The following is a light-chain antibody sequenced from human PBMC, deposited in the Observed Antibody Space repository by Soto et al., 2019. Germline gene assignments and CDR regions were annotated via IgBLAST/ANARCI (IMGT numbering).Light chain of an antibody. Sequence: EIVVTQSPATLSVSPGERATLSCRVGQNIGTSLAWYQHKPGQLPRLLIYGASTRDTGIPARFSGSGSGTEFTLTSSGLQSEDFAVYYCLQYGHWRTFGQGTKVE. CDR2: GAS. CDR3: LQYGHWRT. J-gene: IGKJ1*01. V-gene: IGKV3-15*01. CDR1: QNIGTS.